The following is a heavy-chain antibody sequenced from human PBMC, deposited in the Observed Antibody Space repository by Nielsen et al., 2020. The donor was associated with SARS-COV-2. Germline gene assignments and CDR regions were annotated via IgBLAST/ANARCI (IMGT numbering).Heavy chain of an antibody. Sequence: SETLSLTCAVYGGSFSGYYWSWIRQPPGKGLEWIGEVSHSGSTNYNPSLKSRVTISVDTSKNQFSLKLSSVTAADTAVYYCARGVSTGYYYYYMDVWGKGTTVTVSS. J-gene: IGHJ6*03. CDR1: GGSFSGYY. V-gene: IGHV4-34*01. CDR3: ARGVSTGYYYYYMDV. CDR2: VSHSGST. D-gene: IGHD1-1*01.